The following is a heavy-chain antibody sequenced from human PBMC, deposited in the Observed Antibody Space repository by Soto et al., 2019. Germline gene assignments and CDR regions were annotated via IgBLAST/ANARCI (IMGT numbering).Heavy chain of an antibody. CDR3: ARHAWFGEFDP. Sequence: ASEALSLTWTGSGGFLSRGSYYWGWIRQPPRKGLEWIGSIYYSGSTYYNPSLKSRVTISVDTSKNQFSLKLSSVTAADTAVFYCARHAWFGEFDPWGQGTLVTVSS. CDR1: GGFLSRGSYY. V-gene: IGHV4-39*01. J-gene: IGHJ5*02. CDR2: IYYSGST. D-gene: IGHD3-10*01.